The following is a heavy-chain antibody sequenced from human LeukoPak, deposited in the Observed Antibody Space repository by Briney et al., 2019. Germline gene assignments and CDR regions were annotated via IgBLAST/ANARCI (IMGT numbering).Heavy chain of an antibody. CDR2: IRYDGSNK. J-gene: IGHJ4*02. CDR3: AKDRAAGYYYDSTGYFDY. V-gene: IGHV3-30*02. D-gene: IGHD3-22*01. CDR1: GFTFSSYG. Sequence: GGSLRLSCAASGFTFSSYGMHWVRQAPGKGLERVAFIRYDGSNKYYADSVKGRFTISRDNSKNTLCLQMNSLRVEDTAVYYCAKDRAAGYYYDSTGYFDYWGQGTLVTVSS.